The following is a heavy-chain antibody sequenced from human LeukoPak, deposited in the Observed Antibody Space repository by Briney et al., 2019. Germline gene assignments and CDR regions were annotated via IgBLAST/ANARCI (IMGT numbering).Heavy chain of an antibody. CDR1: GLSFSGQW. J-gene: IGHJ5*02. V-gene: IGHV3-7*01. Sequence: GGSLRLSCAASGLSFSGQWMNWVRQAPGQGLEWAANIKYDGSEEYYADSVKGRFTISRDNAKNSLSLQMNYVRAGDTAIYYCAKGGAINGWYWFDPWGPGTPVTVSS. CDR3: AKGGAINGWYWFDP. CDR2: IKYDGSEE. D-gene: IGHD6-19*01.